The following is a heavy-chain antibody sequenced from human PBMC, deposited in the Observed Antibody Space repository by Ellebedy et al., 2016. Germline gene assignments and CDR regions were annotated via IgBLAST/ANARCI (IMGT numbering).Heavy chain of an antibody. V-gene: IGHV3-23*01. Sequence: GGSLRLSCEGSGFTLRDHVMSWVRQAPGKGLEWVSGITTGGGNTYYADSVKGRFTISRDDSKNTLYLQLNSLGAEDTAIYYCAKDLKPVSQNYYFNYIDVWGKGTTVTVSS. J-gene: IGHJ6*03. CDR2: ITTGGGNT. CDR3: AKDLKPVSQNYYFNYIDV. CDR1: GFTLRDHV.